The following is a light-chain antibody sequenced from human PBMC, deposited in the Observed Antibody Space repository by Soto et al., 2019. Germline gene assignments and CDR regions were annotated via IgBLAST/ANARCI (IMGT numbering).Light chain of an antibody. CDR1: SGSASTNYY. Sequence: QTVVTQEASFSVSPGRTVTLTCALNSGSASTNYYPSWYQQTPGQVPRTLIYNTNTRSSGVPDRFSGSILGNKAALTITGAQADDESDYYCMLYVGSGIWVFGGGTKLTVL. CDR3: MLYVGSGIWV. J-gene: IGLJ3*02. CDR2: NTN. V-gene: IGLV8-61*01.